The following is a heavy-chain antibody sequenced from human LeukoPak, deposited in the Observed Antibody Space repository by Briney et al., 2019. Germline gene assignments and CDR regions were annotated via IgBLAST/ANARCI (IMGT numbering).Heavy chain of an antibody. D-gene: IGHD5-12*01. V-gene: IGHV3-21*01. J-gene: IGHJ4*02. Sequence: PGGSLRLSCAASGFTFSSYSMNWVRQAPGKGLEWVSSISSSSSYIYHADSVKGRFTISRDNAKNSLYLQMNSPRAEDTAVYYCARERVSGYGAAADYWGQGTLVTVSS. CDR2: ISSSSSYI. CDR1: GFTFSSYS. CDR3: ARERVSGYGAAADY.